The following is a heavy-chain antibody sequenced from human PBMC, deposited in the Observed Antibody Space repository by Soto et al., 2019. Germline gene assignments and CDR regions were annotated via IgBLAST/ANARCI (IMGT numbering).Heavy chain of an antibody. CDR2: IYYSGSP. V-gene: IGHV4-59*12. J-gene: IGHJ4*02. D-gene: IGHD2-21*01. CDR1: GGSITNYY. Sequence: SDTLFLTCTVSGGSITNYYWSWIRQPPGKGLEWIGYIYYSGSPSYNPSLKSRLTISVDTSKNQFSLKLRSVTAADTAVYYCAKVPPRVDNDDWYFDYWGQGTLVTVSS. CDR3: AKVPPRVDNDDWYFDY.